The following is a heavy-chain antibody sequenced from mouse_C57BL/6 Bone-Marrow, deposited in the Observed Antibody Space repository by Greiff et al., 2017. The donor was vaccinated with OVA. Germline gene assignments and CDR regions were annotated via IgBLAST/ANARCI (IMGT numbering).Heavy chain of an antibody. CDR1: GYAFSSSW. CDR3: ARQKWDPYYGTHYFDY. Sequence: QVQLKQPGPELVKPGASVKISCKASGYAFSSSWMNWVKQRPGKGLEWIGRIYPGDGDTNYNGKFKGKATLTADKSSSTAYMQLSSLTSEDSAVYFCARQKWDPYYGTHYFDYWGQGTTLTVSS. CDR2: IYPGDGDT. D-gene: IGHD1-1*01. J-gene: IGHJ2*01. V-gene: IGHV1-82*01.